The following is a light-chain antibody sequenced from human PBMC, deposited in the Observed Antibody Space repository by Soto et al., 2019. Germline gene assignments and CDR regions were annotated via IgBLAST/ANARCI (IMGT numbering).Light chain of an antibody. CDR2: AAS. Sequence: DIQMTQSPSSLSASVGDRVTITCRASQSISSYLNWYQQKPGKAPKLLIYAASRLQSGVPSRFSGSGSGTDFTLTIRSLQPEDFATYYCQQSYITPWTFGQGTKVEIK. CDR3: QQSYITPWT. J-gene: IGKJ1*01. V-gene: IGKV1-39*01. CDR1: QSISSY.